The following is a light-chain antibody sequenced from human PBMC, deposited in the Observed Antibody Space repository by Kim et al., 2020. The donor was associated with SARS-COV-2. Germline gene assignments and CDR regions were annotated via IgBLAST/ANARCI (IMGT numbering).Light chain of an antibody. CDR3: QQYNSYPYT. CDR1: QSISSW. CDR2: DAS. J-gene: IGKJ2*01. V-gene: IGKV1-5*01. Sequence: DIQMTLSPSTLSASVGDRVTITCRASQSISSWLAWYQQKPGKAPKLLIYDASSLESGVPSRFSGSGSGTEFTLTISSLQPDDFATYYCQQYNSYPYTFGQGTKLEI.